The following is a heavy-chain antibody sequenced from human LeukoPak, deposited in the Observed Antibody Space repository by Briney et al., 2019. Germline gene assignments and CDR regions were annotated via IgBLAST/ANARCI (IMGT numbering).Heavy chain of an antibody. CDR3: VRYLNWAFDS. J-gene: IGHJ4*02. Sequence: GGSLRLSCAASGVTFSGFSLNWVRQPPGKGLEWISNIRGSGSDVYYAASVKGRFTISRDSATNSLYLQMNNLKVDDTAVYFCVRYLNWAFDSWGQGTLVTVSS. CDR2: IRGSGSDV. D-gene: IGHD3/OR15-3a*01. CDR1: GVTFSGFS. V-gene: IGHV3-48*01.